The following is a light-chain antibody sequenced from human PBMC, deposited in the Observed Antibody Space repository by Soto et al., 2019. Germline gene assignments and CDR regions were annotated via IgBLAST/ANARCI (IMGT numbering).Light chain of an antibody. CDR1: QSVGSN. J-gene: IGKJ1*01. V-gene: IGKV3-15*01. Sequence: EIVMTQSPATLSVSPGERATLSCRASQSVGSNLAWYQQKPGQAPRLLIYGASTRATGIPARFSGSGSGTEFTLTISSLQSEDFAIYYCQHYNNWPETFAQGTKVEIK. CDR3: QHYNNWPET. CDR2: GAS.